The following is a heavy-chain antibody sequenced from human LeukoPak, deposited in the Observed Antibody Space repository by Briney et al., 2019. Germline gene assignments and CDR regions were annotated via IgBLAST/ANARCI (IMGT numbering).Heavy chain of an antibody. CDR3: ARRSAGTGYYDSSGYPHDAFDI. CDR1: GGTFSSYA. Sequence: SVKVSCKASGGTFSSYAISWVRQAPGQGLEWMGRIIPILGIANYAQKFQGRVTITADKSTSTAYMELSSLRSEDTAVCYCARRSAGTGYYDSSGYPHDAFDIWGQGTMVTVSS. CDR2: IIPILGIA. V-gene: IGHV1-69*04. D-gene: IGHD3-22*01. J-gene: IGHJ3*02.